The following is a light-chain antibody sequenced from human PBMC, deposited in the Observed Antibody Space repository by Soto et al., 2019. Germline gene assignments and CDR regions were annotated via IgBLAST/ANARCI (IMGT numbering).Light chain of an antibody. V-gene: IGLV2-14*01. CDR1: SSDVGGYNY. J-gene: IGLJ2*01. CDR2: DDS. Sequence: QSALTQPASVSGSPGQSITISCTGTSSDVGGYNYVSWYQQHPRKAPKLMIYDDSNRPSGVSNRFSGSRSGNTASLTISGLQAEDEADYYCSSYTSSSTLVFGGGTKLTVL. CDR3: SSYTSSSTLV.